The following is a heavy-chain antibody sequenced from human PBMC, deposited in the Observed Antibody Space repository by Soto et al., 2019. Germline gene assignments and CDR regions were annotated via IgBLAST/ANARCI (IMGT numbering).Heavy chain of an antibody. Sequence: GGSLRLSCAASGFTFSSYAMSWVRQAPGKGLECVSGISVSGGSTYYVDSVKGRFTISRDNSKNTLDLQMNSLRDEDLAVSYYLKDNLQNLDVFDIWGQGTMVTVSS. CDR1: GFTFSSYA. J-gene: IGHJ3*02. V-gene: IGHV3-23*01. CDR3: LKDNLQNLDVFDI. CDR2: ISVSGGST.